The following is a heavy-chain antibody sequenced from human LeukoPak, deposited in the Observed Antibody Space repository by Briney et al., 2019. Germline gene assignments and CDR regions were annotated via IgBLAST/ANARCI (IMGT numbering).Heavy chain of an antibody. D-gene: IGHD6-13*01. Sequence: SETLSLTCAVYGGSFSGYYWSWIRQPPGKGLEWIGEINHSGSTNYNPSLKSRVTISVDTSKNQFSLKLSSVTAADTAVYYCARGLVNGGPKYSSSWSYRWRHHFDYWGQGTLVTVSS. CDR3: ARGLVNGGPKYSSSWSYRWRHHFDY. V-gene: IGHV4-34*01. J-gene: IGHJ4*02. CDR2: INHSGST. CDR1: GGSFSGYY.